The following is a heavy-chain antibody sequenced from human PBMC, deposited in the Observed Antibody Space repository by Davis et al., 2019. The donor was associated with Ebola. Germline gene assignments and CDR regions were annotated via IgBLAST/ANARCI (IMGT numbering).Heavy chain of an antibody. Sequence: SVTLSRMPSVPTPTNYPVNCSRQPPGQALEWLGRIIPVVDTKDYAQKFQGRVTLTADKATNTAYMELSGLRFDDTAVYYCARGKWFDPWGQGTLVSVTS. V-gene: IGHV1-69*08. J-gene: IGHJ5*02. CDR2: IIPVVDTK. CDR1: VPTPTNYP. CDR3: ARGKWFDP.